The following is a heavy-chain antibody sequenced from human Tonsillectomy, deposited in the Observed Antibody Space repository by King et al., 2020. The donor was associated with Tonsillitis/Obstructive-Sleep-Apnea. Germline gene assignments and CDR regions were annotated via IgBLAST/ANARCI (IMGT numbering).Heavy chain of an antibody. CDR3: AHWVGYCFDGNGYENWIDP. CDR1: GFSLSTTGVG. CDR2: IYWDDDK. J-gene: IGHJ5*02. D-gene: IGHD2-15*01. V-gene: IGHV2-5*02. Sequence: TLKESGPTLVKPTQTLTLTCTFSGFSLSTTGVGVGWIRQPPGKALEWLALIYWDDDKRYSPSLKSRLTITKDTSKNHVVLTMTNMEPVDTATYYCAHWVGYCFDGNGYENWIDPWGQGTLVTVSS.